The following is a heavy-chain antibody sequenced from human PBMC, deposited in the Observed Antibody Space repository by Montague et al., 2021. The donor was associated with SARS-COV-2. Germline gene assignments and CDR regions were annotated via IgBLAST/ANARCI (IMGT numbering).Heavy chain of an antibody. D-gene: IGHD6-13*01. Sequence: SLILSCAASGFSFSTFWMTWVRQAPGKGLEWVASIKPDGSDKYYXESVKGRFTISRDNARNSLYLQLNNLRAEDTAVYYCARDRQLVGDDAFDIWGQGTMVTVSS. V-gene: IGHV3-7*05. CDR1: GFSFSTFW. J-gene: IGHJ3*02. CDR3: ARDRQLVGDDAFDI. CDR2: IKPDGSDK.